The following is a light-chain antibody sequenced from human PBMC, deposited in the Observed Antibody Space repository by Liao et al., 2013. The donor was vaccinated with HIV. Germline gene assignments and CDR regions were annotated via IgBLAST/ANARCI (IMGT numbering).Light chain of an antibody. J-gene: IGLJ3*02. CDR2: YDK. CDR3: QSADSSATCPV. V-gene: IGLV3-25*03. Sequence: SYVLTQPPSVSVAPGQTARITCGGNNIGTKGVHWYQQRPGQAPVLVMYYDKDRPSGIPERFSGSSSGTTVTLTISGVQAEDEADYYCQSADSSATCPVFGGGTKLTVL. CDR1: NIGTKG.